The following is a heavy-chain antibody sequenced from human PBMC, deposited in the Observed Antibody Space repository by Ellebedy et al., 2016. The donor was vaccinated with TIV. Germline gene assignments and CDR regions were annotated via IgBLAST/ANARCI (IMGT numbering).Heavy chain of an antibody. Sequence: GESLKISCAASRFTFSNAWMSWVRQAPGKGLEWVGRIKSKTDYATRDYAAPLKGRFSISRDDSKNTVYLQMNSLETEDTAVYYCAAGTGRTDFDYWGQGTLVTVSS. J-gene: IGHJ4*02. D-gene: IGHD2-15*01. V-gene: IGHV3-15*01. CDR2: IKSKTDYATR. CDR3: AAGTGRTDFDY. CDR1: RFTFSNAW.